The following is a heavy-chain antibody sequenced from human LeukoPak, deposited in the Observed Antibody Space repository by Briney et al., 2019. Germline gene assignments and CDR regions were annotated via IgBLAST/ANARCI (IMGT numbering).Heavy chain of an antibody. J-gene: IGHJ4*02. Sequence: ASVKVPCKASGYTFTGHYFHWLRQAPGQGVGWMGWIKPDTGATNFAQKFHGRLTMTTDTSISTGYMELRSLTSDDTAMYYCARDHDFGPDYWGQGPLVTVS. CDR3: ARDHDFGPDY. CDR1: GYTFTGHY. CDR2: IKPDTGAT. V-gene: IGHV1-2*02. D-gene: IGHD4/OR15-4a*01.